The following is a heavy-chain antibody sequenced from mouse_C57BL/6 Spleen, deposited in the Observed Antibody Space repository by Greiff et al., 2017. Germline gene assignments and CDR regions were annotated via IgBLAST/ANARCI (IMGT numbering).Heavy chain of an antibody. CDR2: IDPETGGT. V-gene: IGHV1-15*01. D-gene: IGHD1-1*01. CDR3: TRGDYGSSYDY. CDR1: GYTFTDYE. Sequence: QVQLQQSGAELVRPGASVTLSCKASGYTFTDYEMHWVKQTPVHGLEWIGAIDPETGGTAYNQKFKGKAILTADKSSSTAYMELRSRTSEDSAVYYCTRGDYGSSYDYWGQGTTLTVSS. J-gene: IGHJ2*01.